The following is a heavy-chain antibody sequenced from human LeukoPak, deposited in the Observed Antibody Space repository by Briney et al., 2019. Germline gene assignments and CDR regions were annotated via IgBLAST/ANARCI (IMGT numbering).Heavy chain of an antibody. V-gene: IGHV4-59*11. Sequence: PSETLSLTCTVSGGSISSHYWSWIRQPPGKGLEWIGYIYYSGSTNYNPSLKSRVIISVDTSKNQFSLKLSSVTAADTAVYYCARERVGAAVDYWGQGTLVTVSS. CDR2: IYYSGST. CDR1: GGSISSHY. CDR3: ARERVGAAVDY. D-gene: IGHD1-26*01. J-gene: IGHJ4*02.